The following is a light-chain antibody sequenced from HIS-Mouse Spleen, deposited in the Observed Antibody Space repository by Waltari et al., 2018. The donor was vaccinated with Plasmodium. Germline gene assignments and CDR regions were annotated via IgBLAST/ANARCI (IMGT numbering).Light chain of an antibody. CDR2: AES. CDR1: QGISSY. V-gene: IGKV1-8*01. J-gene: IGKJ4*01. Sequence: AIRMTQSPSSLSASTGDRVTITCRASQGISSYLAWYQQKPGQAPKLLIYAESTLQSGVPSRFSGSGSGTEFTLTISCLQSEDLATYYCQQYYSYPLTFGGGTKVEIK. CDR3: QQYYSYPLT.